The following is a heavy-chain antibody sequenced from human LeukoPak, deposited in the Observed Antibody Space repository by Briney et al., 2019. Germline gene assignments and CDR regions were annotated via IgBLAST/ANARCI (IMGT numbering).Heavy chain of an antibody. CDR3: ARGPLPHYFDY. J-gene: IGHJ4*02. CDR2: ISYDGSNK. V-gene: IGHV3-30-3*01. Sequence: GGSLRLSCAASGFTFSGYAMHWVRQAPGKGLEWVAVISYDGSNKYYADSVKGRFTISRDNSKNTLYLQMNSLRAEDTAVYYCARGPLPHYFDYWGQGTLVTVSS. CDR1: GFTFSGYA.